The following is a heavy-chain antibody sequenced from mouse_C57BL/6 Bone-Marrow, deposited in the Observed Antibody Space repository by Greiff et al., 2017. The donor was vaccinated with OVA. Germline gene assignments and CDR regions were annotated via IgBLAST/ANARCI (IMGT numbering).Heavy chain of an antibody. D-gene: IGHD4-1*01. J-gene: IGHJ2*01. V-gene: IGHV5-16*01. CDR1: GFTFSDYY. CDR2: INYYGSST. CDR3: AIGDWDFDY. Sequence: EVKLMESEAGLVQPGSSMKISCKASGFTFSDYYMAWVRQVPEKGLDWVANINYYGSSTSYLDSLKSSFHISRDNAKNMPNLQMSILKSDDTATYYSAIGDWDFDYWGQGTTLTVSS.